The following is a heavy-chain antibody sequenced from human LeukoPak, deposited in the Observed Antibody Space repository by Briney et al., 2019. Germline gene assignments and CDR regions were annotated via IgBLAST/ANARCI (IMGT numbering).Heavy chain of an antibody. Sequence: SETLSLTCTVSGGSISSGSYYWSWIRQPAGKGLEWIGRIYTSGSTNYNPSLKSRVTISVDTSKNQFSLKLSSVTAADTAVYYCARVSIVGAIAYWGQGTLVTVSS. CDR1: GGSISSGSYY. D-gene: IGHD1-26*01. CDR3: ARVSIVGAIAY. V-gene: IGHV4-61*02. J-gene: IGHJ4*02. CDR2: IYTSGST.